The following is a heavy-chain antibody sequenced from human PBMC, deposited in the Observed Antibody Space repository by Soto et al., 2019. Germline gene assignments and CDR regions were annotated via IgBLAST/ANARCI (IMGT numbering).Heavy chain of an antibody. CDR1: GYIFKNYA. D-gene: IGHD3-16*02. V-gene: IGHV1-69*01. CDR3: ARHLYDYVWGSYRH. Sequence: QVQLVQSGAEVKETGSSVKVSCKSSGYIFKNYAVTWLRQAPGQGLEWTRGIIPVFGTPDYSQKFRGRVTITADESTSTVYMELRSLTSEDTAVYYCARHLYDYVWGSYRHWGQGTLVTVSS. J-gene: IGHJ4*02. CDR2: IIPVFGTP.